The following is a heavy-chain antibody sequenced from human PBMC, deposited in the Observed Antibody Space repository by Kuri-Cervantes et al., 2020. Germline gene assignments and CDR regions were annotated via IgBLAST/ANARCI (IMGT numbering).Heavy chain of an antibody. Sequence: GGSLRLSCAASEFSFNLFAMGWVRQAPGKGLEWVSTISHNGDTTYYAGSVQGRFTISRDNSRNMLYLHMKSLRAEDTAIYYCAKEPSAGGTPYFDSWGQGTLVTVSS. D-gene: IGHD6-13*01. CDR2: ISHNGDTT. V-gene: IGHV3-23*01. CDR1: EFSFNLFA. CDR3: AKEPSAGGTPYFDS. J-gene: IGHJ4*02.